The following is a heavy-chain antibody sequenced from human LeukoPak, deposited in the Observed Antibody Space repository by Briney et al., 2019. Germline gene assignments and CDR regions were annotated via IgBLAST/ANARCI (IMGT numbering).Heavy chain of an antibody. CDR3: ARDRDYYDSSVGY. V-gene: IGHV1-2*02. J-gene: IGHJ4*02. CDR1: GYPFTAYS. CDR2: INPNSGGT. Sequence: ASVKVSCKASGYPFTAYSMHWVRQAPGQGLEWMGWINPNSGGTHYAQKFQGRVTMTRDTSISTAYMELSRLRSDDMAVYYCARDRDYYDSSVGYWGQGTLVTVSP. D-gene: IGHD3-22*01.